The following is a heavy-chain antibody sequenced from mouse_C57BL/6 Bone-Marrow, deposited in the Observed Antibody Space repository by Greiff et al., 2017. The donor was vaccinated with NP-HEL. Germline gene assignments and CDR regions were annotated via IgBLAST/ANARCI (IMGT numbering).Heavy chain of an antibody. CDR3: ARDYDGYYDYFDY. J-gene: IGHJ2*01. V-gene: IGHV1-80*01. CDR2: IYPGDGDT. D-gene: IGHD2-3*01. Sequence: QVQLQQSGAELVKPGASVKISCKASGYAFSSYWMNWVKQRPGKGLEWIGQIYPGDGDTNYNGKFKGKATLTADKSSSTAYMQLSSLTSEESAVYFCARDYDGYYDYFDYWGQGTTLTVSS. CDR1: GYAFSSYW.